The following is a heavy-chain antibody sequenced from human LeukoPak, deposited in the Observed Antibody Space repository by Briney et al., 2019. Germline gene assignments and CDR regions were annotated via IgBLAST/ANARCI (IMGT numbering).Heavy chain of an antibody. CDR3: ARTRADRGYYDILTGPFDY. Sequence: GGSLRLSCAASGFTFSNYGMHWVRQAPGKGLEWVAFIRYDGTNKYYADSVKGRLTISRDNSKNTLYLQMNSLRAEDTAVYYCARTRADRGYYDILTGPFDYWGQGTLVTVSS. V-gene: IGHV3-30*02. D-gene: IGHD3-9*01. CDR1: GFTFSNYG. J-gene: IGHJ4*02. CDR2: IRYDGTNK.